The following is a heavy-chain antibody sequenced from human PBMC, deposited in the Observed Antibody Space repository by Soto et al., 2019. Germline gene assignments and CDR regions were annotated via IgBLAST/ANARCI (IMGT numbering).Heavy chain of an antibody. CDR3: ASSDGLNHLLNCYGLNV. V-gene: IGHV1-69*01. J-gene: IGHJ6*02. Sequence: QVLLVQSSAEVKKPGSSVKVSCKASGGTFTSTAFSWVLQSPGQGLEWMGGIIPVLGTPHYAQKFQARLTVTADAPTTTVNIELSSLTSYDTAVYYCASSDGLNHLLNCYGLNVWGQGTTITV. CDR1: GGTFTSTA. CDR2: IIPVLGTP.